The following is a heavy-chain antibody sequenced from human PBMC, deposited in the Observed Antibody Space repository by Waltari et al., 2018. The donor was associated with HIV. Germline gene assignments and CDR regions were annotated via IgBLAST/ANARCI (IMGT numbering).Heavy chain of an antibody. CDR1: GLTFVDSY. D-gene: IGHD4-17*01. CDR2: IAVSSAYT. V-gene: IGHV3-11*05. J-gene: IGHJ3*02. Sequence: VHLVEFGGDLVKPGGSLRLSFVAYGLTFVDSYMTWIRQAPGKRLEGVSYIAVSSAYTNYGDSVKGRFTMSRDDAKKSLFLQMNSLRPEDTAVYYCARVARGLRQGTFDIWGQGTMVTVSS. CDR3: ARVARGLRQGTFDI.